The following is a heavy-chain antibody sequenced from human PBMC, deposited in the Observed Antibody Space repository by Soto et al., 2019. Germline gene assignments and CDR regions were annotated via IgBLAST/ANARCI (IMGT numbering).Heavy chain of an antibody. CDR3: ARDLGPPGAFDI. CDR1: GFTFSSYS. Sequence: PGGSLRLSCAASGFTFSSYSMNWVRQAPGKGLEWVSSISSSSSYIYYADSVKGRFTISRDNAKNSLYLQMNSLRAEDTAVYYCARDLGPPGAFDIWGQGTMVTVSS. D-gene: IGHD3-10*01. CDR2: ISSSSSYI. V-gene: IGHV3-21*01. J-gene: IGHJ3*02.